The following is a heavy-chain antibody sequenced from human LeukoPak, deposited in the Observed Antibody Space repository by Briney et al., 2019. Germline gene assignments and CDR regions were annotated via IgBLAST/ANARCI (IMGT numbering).Heavy chain of an antibody. V-gene: IGHV4-61*02. CDR2: IYTSGST. Sequence: PSETLSLTCTVSGGSISSGSYYWRWIRQPAGKGLEWIGRIYTSGSTNYNPSLKSRVTISVDTSKNQFSLKLSSVTAADTAVYYCARDRWRLVVPAATEYYMDVWGKGTTVTISS. CDR3: ARDRWRLVVPAATEYYMDV. CDR1: GGSISSGSYY. J-gene: IGHJ6*03. D-gene: IGHD2-2*01.